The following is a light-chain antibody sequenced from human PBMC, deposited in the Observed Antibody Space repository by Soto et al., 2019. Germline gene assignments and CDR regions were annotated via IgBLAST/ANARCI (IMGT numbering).Light chain of an antibody. V-gene: IGKV3-11*01. CDR1: QSVNSY. CDR3: QQRSDWPPIT. Sequence: EIVLTQSPVTLSLSPGERATLSCRASQSVNSYLAWYQQKPGQAPRLLIYDGSNRATGIPARFSGSGSGTDFTLTISSLEPEDFAVYYCQQRSDWPPITFGQGTRLEIK. J-gene: IGKJ5*01. CDR2: DGS.